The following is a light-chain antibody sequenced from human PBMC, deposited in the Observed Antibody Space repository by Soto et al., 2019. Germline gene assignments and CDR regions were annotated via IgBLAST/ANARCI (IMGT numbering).Light chain of an antibody. CDR1: RSVSSSY. V-gene: IGKV3-20*01. CDR2: GAS. Sequence: EIVLTQSPGTLSLSPGERATLSCRASRSVSSSYLAWYQQKPGQAPRLLIYGASSRATGIPDRFSGSGSGTHFTLTISRLEPEDFAMYYCQQYGSSPWTFGQGTKVEIK. J-gene: IGKJ1*01. CDR3: QQYGSSPWT.